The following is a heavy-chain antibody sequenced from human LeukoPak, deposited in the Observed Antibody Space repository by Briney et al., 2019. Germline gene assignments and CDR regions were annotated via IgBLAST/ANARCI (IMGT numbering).Heavy chain of an antibody. D-gene: IGHD3-3*01. CDR1: GFTFSSYG. CDR2: ISGTSTHI. V-gene: IGHV3-21*01. CDR3: TRGSEWTSGVSDY. J-gene: IGHJ4*02. Sequence: GGSLRLSCAASGFTFSSYGMHWVRQAPGKGLEWVSSISGTSTHIYYADSVKGRFTISRDNAQNSLYLQMNSLRAEDTAVYYCTRGSEWTSGVSDYWGQGTLVTVSS.